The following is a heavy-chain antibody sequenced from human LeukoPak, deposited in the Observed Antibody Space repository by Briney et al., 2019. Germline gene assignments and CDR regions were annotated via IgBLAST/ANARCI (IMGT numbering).Heavy chain of an antibody. V-gene: IGHV1-2*02. D-gene: IGHD3-9*01. J-gene: IGHJ4*02. Sequence: GASVKVSCKASGYTFTGYYMHWVRQAPGQGLEWMGWINPNSGGTNYAQKFQGRVTMTRDTSISTAYMELSRLRSDDTAVYYCAGARGYFDWLPPFDYWGQGTLVTVSS. CDR1: GYTFTGYY. CDR3: AGARGYFDWLPPFDY. CDR2: INPNSGGT.